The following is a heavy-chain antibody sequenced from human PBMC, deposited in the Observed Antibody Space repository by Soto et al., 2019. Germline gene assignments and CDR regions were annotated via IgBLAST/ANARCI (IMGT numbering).Heavy chain of an antibody. CDR3: ARDYSSYGPFDY. D-gene: IGHD5-18*01. V-gene: IGHV3-48*01. CDR2: ISSSSSTT. J-gene: IGHJ4*02. Sequence: EVQLVESGGGLVQPGGSLRLSCAASGFTFSSYSMNWVRQAPGKGLEWVSYISSSSSTTYYADSVKGRFTISRDNAKNSLYLQMNSLSAEDTAVYYCARDYSSYGPFDYWGQGTLVTVSS. CDR1: GFTFSSYS.